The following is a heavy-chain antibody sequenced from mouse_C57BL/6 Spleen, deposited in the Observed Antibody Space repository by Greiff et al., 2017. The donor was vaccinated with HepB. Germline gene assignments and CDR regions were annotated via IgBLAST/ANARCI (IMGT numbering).Heavy chain of an antibody. CDR3: CYYYGSSYGFDY. CDR2: IHPNSGST. CDR1: GYTFTSYW. J-gene: IGHJ2*01. D-gene: IGHD1-1*01. V-gene: IGHV1-64*01. Sequence: VQLQQSGAELVKPGASVKLSCKASGYTFTSYWMHWVKQRPGQGLEWIGMIHPNSGSTNYNEKFKSKATLTVDKSSSTAYMQLSSLTSEDSAVYYCCYYYGSSYGFDYWGQGTTLTVSS.